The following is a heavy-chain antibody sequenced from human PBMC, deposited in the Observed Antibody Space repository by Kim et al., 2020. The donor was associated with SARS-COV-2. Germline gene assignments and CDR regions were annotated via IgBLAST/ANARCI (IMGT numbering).Heavy chain of an antibody. V-gene: IGHV3-30*02. Sequence: GRFTISRDNSKNTLYLQMNSLRAEDTAVYYCAKDLLVCSSTSCYSYGMDVWGQGTTVTVSS. CDR3: AKDLLVCSSTSCYSYGMDV. J-gene: IGHJ6*02. D-gene: IGHD2-2*01.